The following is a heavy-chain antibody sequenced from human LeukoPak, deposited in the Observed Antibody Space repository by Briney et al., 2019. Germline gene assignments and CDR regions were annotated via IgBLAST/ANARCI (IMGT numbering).Heavy chain of an antibody. V-gene: IGHV3-30-3*01. D-gene: IGHD3-22*01. CDR1: GFTFSSYA. CDR3: ARTAQYYYDSSGYCDY. CDR2: ISYDGSNK. Sequence: GGSLRLSCAASGFTFSSYAMHWVRQAPGKGLEWVAVISYDGSNKYYADSVKGRFTISRDNSKNTLYLQMNSLRAEDTAVYYCARTAQYYYDSSGYCDYWGQGTLVTVSS. J-gene: IGHJ4*02.